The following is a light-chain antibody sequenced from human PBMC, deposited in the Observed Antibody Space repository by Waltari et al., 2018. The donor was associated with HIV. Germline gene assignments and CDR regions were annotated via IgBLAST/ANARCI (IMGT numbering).Light chain of an antibody. V-gene: IGLV1-40*01. J-gene: IGLJ3*02. CDR2: GTT. CDR1: SSNIGAGYV. Sequence: QSALTQPPSVSGAPGQRVTISCTGSSSNIGAGYVVHWYQQLPGTAPKLLIYGTTNRPSGVPDRFSGSKSGTSASLAITGLQTEDEGTYYCQSYDNSLSGHWGFGGGTKLTVL. CDR3: QSYDNSLSGHWG.